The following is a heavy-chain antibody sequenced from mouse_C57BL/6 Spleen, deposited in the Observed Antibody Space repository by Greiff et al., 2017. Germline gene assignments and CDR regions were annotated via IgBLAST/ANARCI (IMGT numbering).Heavy chain of an antibody. CDR1: GYTFTSYT. J-gene: IGHJ1*03. D-gene: IGHD1-1*01. CDR3: APITTVVAPYWYFEV. Sequence: QVQLQQSGAELARPGASVKMSCKASGYTFTSYTMHWVKQRPGQGLEWIGYINPSSGYTTYNQKFKDKATLTADKSSSTAYMQLRSLTSEDSAVYYCAPITTVVAPYWYFEVWGTGITVTVSS. V-gene: IGHV1-4*01. CDR2: INPSSGYT.